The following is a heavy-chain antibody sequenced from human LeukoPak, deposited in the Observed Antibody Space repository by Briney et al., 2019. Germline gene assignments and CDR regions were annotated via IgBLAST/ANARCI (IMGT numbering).Heavy chain of an antibody. CDR1: GDSINSLDL. CDR3: AGLVGRYSSGLYYYYLEY. V-gene: IGHV4-4*02. Sequence: PSETLSLTCTVSGDSINSLDLWSWVRQPPGKGLEWIGEMYLSGTTHSNPSVKSRVTISIDKSKNQFFLNLSSVTAADTAVYYCAGLVGRYSSGLYYYYLEYWGQGTLVTVSS. D-gene: IGHD3-22*01. J-gene: IGHJ4*02. CDR2: MYLSGTT.